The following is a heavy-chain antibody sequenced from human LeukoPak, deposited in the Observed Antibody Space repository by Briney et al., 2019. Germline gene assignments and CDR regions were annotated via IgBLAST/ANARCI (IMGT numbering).Heavy chain of an antibody. CDR2: VSYDGSWD. V-gene: IGHV3-30*01. CDR3: TREERGYIPAF. J-gene: IGHJ4*02. D-gene: IGHD3-16*02. CDR1: GFTFSNYA. Sequence: GRSLRLSCAASGFTFSNYAMHWDRQTPGKGLEWVAFVSYDGSWDSHSDSVKGRFTISRDDSKNTLYLQMTRLRAEDTAVYYCTREERGYIPAFWGQGTLVTVSS.